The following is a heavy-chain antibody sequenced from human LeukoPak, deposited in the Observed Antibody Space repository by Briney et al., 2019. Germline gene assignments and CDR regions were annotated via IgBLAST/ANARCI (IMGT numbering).Heavy chain of an antibody. V-gene: IGHV7-4-1*02. CDR1: GYTFTSYD. J-gene: IGHJ5*02. CDR3: ARARIIALRGITNMGFDP. CDR2: INTDTGNS. D-gene: IGHD3-10*01. Sequence: ASVKVSCKASGYTFTSYDINWVRQAPGQGLEWMGWINTDTGNSTFAQDLTGCFVFSLETSVSTAYLQINNLKAEDTAVYYCARARIIALRGITNMGFDPWGQGTLVTVSS.